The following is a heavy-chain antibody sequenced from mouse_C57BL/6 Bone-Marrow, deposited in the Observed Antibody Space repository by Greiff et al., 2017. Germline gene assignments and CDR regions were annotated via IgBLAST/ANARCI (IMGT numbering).Heavy chain of an antibody. CDR3: ARLGGYGPYYFDY. Sequence: VMLVESGAELARPGASVKLSCKASGYTFTSYGISWVKQRTGQGLEWIGEIYPRSGNTYYNEKFKGKATLTADKSSSTAYMELRSLTSEDSAVYFCARLGGYGPYYFDYWGQGTTLTVSS. V-gene: IGHV1-81*01. D-gene: IGHD2-10*02. CDR1: GYTFTSYG. J-gene: IGHJ2*01. CDR2: IYPRSGNT.